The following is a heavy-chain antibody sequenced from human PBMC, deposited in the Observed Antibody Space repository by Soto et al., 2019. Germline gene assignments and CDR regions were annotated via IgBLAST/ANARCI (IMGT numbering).Heavy chain of an antibody. Sequence: EVQLVESGGGLVQPGGSLRISCAASGFTFNSYWMHWVRQAPGKGLVWVSRVHGDGTGTNYADSVKGRFTISRDNGKNTLYLQMNSLRAEDTAVYYCASVPILRAGMGIDYWGQGTLVTVSS. CDR1: GFTFNSYW. CDR3: ASVPILRAGMGIDY. V-gene: IGHV3-74*01. J-gene: IGHJ4*02. D-gene: IGHD6-19*01. CDR2: VHGDGTGT.